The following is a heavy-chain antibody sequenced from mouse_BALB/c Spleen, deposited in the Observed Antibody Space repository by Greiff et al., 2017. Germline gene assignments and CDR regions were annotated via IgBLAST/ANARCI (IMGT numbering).Heavy chain of an antibody. V-gene: IGHV1-15*01. J-gene: IGHJ3*01. Sequence: QVQLKQSGAELVRPGASVTLSCKASGYTFTDYEMHWVKQTPVHGLEWIGAIDPETGGTAYNQKFKGKATLTADKSSSTAYMELRSLTSEDSAVYYCTRCGNWDGGFAYWGQGTLVTVSA. CDR3: TRCGNWDGGFAY. CDR1: GYTFTDYE. CDR2: IDPETGGT. D-gene: IGHD4-1*01.